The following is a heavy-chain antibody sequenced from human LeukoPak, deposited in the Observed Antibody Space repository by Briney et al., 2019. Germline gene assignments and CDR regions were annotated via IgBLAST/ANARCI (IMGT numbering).Heavy chain of an antibody. V-gene: IGHV4-59*01. Sequence: SETLSLTCTVSGGSISSYYWNWIRQPPGKGLEWIGYIYYSGSTNYNPSLKSRVTISVDTSKNQFSLKLSSVTAADTAVYYCARDVAAAGTGYMDVWGKGTTVTVSS. CDR2: IYYSGST. J-gene: IGHJ6*03. CDR1: GGSISSYY. CDR3: ARDVAAAGTGYMDV. D-gene: IGHD6-13*01.